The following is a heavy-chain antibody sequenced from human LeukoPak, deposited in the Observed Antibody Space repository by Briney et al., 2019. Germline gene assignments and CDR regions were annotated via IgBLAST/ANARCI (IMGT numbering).Heavy chain of an antibody. CDR2: ISSSSSYI. D-gene: IGHD1-26*01. V-gene: IGHV3-21*01. CDR3: ARDRGGSYYLLGAFDI. Sequence: PGGSLRLSCAASGFTFSSYSMNWVRQAPGKGLEWVSSISSSSSYIYYADSVKGRFTISRDNAKNSLYLQMNSLRAEDTAVYYCARDRGGSYYLLGAFDIWGQGTMVTVSS. J-gene: IGHJ3*02. CDR1: GFTFSSYS.